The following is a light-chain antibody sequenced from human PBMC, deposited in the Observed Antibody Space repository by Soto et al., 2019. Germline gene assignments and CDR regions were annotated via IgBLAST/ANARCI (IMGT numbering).Light chain of an antibody. V-gene: IGKV3-20*01. CDR1: QSVSRSY. CDR2: GAS. Sequence: EIVLTQSPGTLSLSPGERATLSCRASQSVSRSYLAWYQQKPGQAPRLLINGASTRATGIPDRFSGSGSGTDFTLTITRLEPEDFAAYYCQQYGTSPRTFGQGTKVEIK. CDR3: QQYGTSPRT. J-gene: IGKJ1*01.